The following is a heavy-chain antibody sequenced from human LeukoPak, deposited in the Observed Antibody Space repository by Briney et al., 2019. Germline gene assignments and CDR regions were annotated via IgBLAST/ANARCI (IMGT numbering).Heavy chain of an antibody. Sequence: ASVKVSCKASGYTFTGYYMHWVRQAPGQGLEWMGWINPNSGGTNYAQKFQGRVTMTRDTSISTAYMAMSRLRSDDTAVYYCARGRGVGATALDYWGQGTLVTVSS. CDR3: ARGRGVGATALDY. V-gene: IGHV1-2*02. D-gene: IGHD1-26*01. J-gene: IGHJ4*02. CDR1: GYTFTGYY. CDR2: INPNSGGT.